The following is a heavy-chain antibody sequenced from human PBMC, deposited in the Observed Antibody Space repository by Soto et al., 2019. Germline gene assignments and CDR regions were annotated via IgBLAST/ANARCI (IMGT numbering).Heavy chain of an antibody. Sequence: EVHLLESGGGVVQPGGSLRLSCEVSGFTFSSYEMYWVRQAPGKGLEWVAYISSSGEIVYYAGSVQGRFTISRDNAKNSLYLQMSSLGAEDTAVYYCAREGFYAMDVWGQGTTVTVSS. CDR2: ISSSGEIV. V-gene: IGHV3-48*03. CDR1: GFTFSSYE. D-gene: IGHD2-2*01. CDR3: AREGFYAMDV. J-gene: IGHJ6*02.